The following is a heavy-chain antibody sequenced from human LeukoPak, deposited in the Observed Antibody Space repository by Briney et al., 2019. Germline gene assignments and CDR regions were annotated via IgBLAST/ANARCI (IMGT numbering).Heavy chain of an antibody. J-gene: IGHJ4*02. D-gene: IGHD4/OR15-4a*01. CDR3: ARGGAYFDY. CDR1: GGSISSGGYS. V-gene: IGHV4-30-2*01. CDR2: IYHSGST. Sequence: SQTLSLTCAVSGGSISSGGYSWSWIRQPPGKGLEWIGYIYHSGSTYYNPSLKSRVTISVDRSKNQFSLKLSSVTAADTAVYYCARGGAYFDYWGQGTLVTVSS.